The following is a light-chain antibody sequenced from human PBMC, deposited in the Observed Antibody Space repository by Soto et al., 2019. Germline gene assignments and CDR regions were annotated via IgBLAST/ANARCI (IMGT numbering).Light chain of an antibody. Sequence: EIVLTQSPATLSLSPGEGATLSCRASQSVSSSYLAWYQQKPGQAPRLLIYGASSRATGIPDRLSGSGSGTDFTLTISRLEPEDCAVYYCHQYGSLPWTFGQGTKVDIK. CDR1: QSVSSSY. J-gene: IGKJ1*01. V-gene: IGKV3-20*01. CDR3: HQYGSLPWT. CDR2: GAS.